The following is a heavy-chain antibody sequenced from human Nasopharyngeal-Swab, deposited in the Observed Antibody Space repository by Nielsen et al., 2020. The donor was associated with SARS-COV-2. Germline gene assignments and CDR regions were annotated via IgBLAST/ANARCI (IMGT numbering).Heavy chain of an antibody. V-gene: IGHV3-21*04. Sequence: GESLKISCTASGFSFSTYNMNWVRQAPGKGLEWVSSISGNSNYIYYADSVKGRFTISRDNAKNSLFLQMNSLRAEDTALYYCAKDLGIAVAGMGHDLWGQGTLVTVSS. D-gene: IGHD6-19*01. CDR2: ISGNSNYI. CDR3: AKDLGIAVAGMGHDL. J-gene: IGHJ5*02. CDR1: GFSFSTYN.